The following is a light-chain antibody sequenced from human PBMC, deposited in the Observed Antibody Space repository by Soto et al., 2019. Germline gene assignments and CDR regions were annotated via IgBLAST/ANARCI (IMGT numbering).Light chain of an antibody. V-gene: IGLV2-14*01. J-gene: IGLJ2*01. CDR2: AVS. CDR3: YSYKSTTDRV. CDR1: SSDVSGYNS. Sequence: QSALTQPASVSGSPGQSITISCTGTSSDVSGYNSVSWYQQHPGKAPKLIIYAVSNRPSGVSDRFSGSKSGNTASLTISGHQAEDEADYYCYSYKSTTDRVFGGGTQLTVL.